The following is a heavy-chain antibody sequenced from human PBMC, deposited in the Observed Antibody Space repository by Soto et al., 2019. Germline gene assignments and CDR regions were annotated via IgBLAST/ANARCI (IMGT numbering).Heavy chain of an antibody. D-gene: IGHD3-10*01. V-gene: IGHV3-23*01. CDR1: GFTFSSYA. CDR3: AKDRARRVVRGVSVGFDY. Sequence: EVQLLESGGGLVQPGGSLRLSCAASGFTFSSYAMSWVRQAPGKGLEWVSAISGSGGSTYYAASVKGRFTISIDNSKNTLYLQMNTLRAEDTAVYYCAKDRARRVVRGVSVGFDYWGQGTLVTVSS. J-gene: IGHJ4*02. CDR2: ISGSGGST.